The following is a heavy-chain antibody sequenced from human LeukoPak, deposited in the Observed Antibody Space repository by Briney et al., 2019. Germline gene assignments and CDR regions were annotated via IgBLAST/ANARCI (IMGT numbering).Heavy chain of an antibody. CDR3: ARDEYYYDSSLYFQH. CDR2: ISSSSSYI. CDR1: GFTFSSYS. Sequence: GGSLRLSCATSGFTFSSYSMNWVRQAPGKGLEWVSSISSSSSYIYYADSVKGRFTISRDNAKNSLYLQMNSLRAEDTAVYYCARDEYYYDSSLYFQHWGQGTLVTVSS. D-gene: IGHD3-22*01. V-gene: IGHV3-21*01. J-gene: IGHJ1*01.